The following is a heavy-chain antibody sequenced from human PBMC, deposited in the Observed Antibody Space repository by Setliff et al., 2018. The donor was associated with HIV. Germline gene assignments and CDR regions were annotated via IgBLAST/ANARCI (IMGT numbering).Heavy chain of an antibody. CDR3: ASSSGWYGAAQFDP. V-gene: IGHV4-59*08. CDR2: IHYTGST. J-gene: IGHJ5*02. CDR1: GASFNDYY. Sequence: SETLSLTCTVSGASFNDYYWSWIRQPPGKGLEWLGYIHYTGSTNYNPSLRSRVTISLDTSKNQFSLKLSSLTAADTAVYYCASSSGWYGAAQFDPRGQGTRVTVSS. D-gene: IGHD6-19*01.